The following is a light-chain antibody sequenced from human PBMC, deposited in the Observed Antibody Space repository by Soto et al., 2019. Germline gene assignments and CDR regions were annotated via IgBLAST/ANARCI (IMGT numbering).Light chain of an antibody. J-gene: IGKJ1*01. CDR1: QSISNW. V-gene: IGKV1-5*01. CDR3: HQYISYTT. CDR2: DAS. Sequence: IQMTQSPSTLSAHIGDRVTITCRASQSISNWLAWYQQKPGRATKLLIYDASNLESGVPSRFSGSGSGTEFTLTISSLQPDDFATYYCHQYISYTTFGQGTKVDIK.